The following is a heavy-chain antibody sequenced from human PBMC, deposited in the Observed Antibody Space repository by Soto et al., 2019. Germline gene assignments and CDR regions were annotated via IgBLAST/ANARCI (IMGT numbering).Heavy chain of an antibody. V-gene: IGHV1-69*01. CDR1: GGTFSSYA. Sequence: QVQLVQSGAEVKKPGSSVKVSCKASGGTFSSYAISWVRQAPGQGLEWMGGIIPIFGTANYEQKFQGRVTITADESTSTAYMELSSLRSEDTAVYYCARSYFEGDYGPFYYYYGMDVWGQGTTVTVSS. CDR3: ARSYFEGDYGPFYYYYGMDV. J-gene: IGHJ6*02. CDR2: IIPIFGTA. D-gene: IGHD4-17*01.